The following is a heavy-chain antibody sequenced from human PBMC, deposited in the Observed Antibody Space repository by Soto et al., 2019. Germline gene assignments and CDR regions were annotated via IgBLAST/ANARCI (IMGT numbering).Heavy chain of an antibody. D-gene: IGHD6-19*01. CDR3: ARDGLRAVAGTRGDY. Sequence: ASVKVSCKASGYTFTSYCISWVRQAPGQGLEWMGWISAYNGNTNYAQKLQGRVTMTTDTSTSTAYMELRSLRSDDTAVYYCARDGLRAVAGTRGDYWGQGTLVTVSS. V-gene: IGHV1-18*01. J-gene: IGHJ4*02. CDR2: ISAYNGNT. CDR1: GYTFTSYC.